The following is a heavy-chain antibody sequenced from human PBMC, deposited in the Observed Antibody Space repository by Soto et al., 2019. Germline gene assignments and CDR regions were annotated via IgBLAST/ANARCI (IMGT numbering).Heavy chain of an antibody. D-gene: IGHD5-18*01. Sequence: QVQLQESGPGLVKPSQTLSLTCTVSGGSISSGDYYWSWIRQPPGKGLEWIGYIYYSGSTYYNPSLKSRVTISVDTSKNQFSLKLSSVTAADTAVYYCARDRVDTAMVTGGYYFDYWGQGTLVTVSS. CDR2: IYYSGST. J-gene: IGHJ4*02. CDR3: ARDRVDTAMVTGGYYFDY. CDR1: GGSISSGDYY. V-gene: IGHV4-30-4*01.